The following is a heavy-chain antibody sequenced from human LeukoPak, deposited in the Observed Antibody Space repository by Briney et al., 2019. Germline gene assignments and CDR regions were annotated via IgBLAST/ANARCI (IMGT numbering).Heavy chain of an antibody. D-gene: IGHD6-25*01. J-gene: IGHJ4*02. V-gene: IGHV1-2*02. Sequence: RASVKVSCKASGYIFTGQFIHWVRQAPGQGLEWMAMYNPNSGDTTFSQRFQDRVTMTRDTSVNTAFMELSRLTSDDTAVYYCARGGPRGNGFDYWGQGTLVSVSS. CDR3: ARGGPRGNGFDY. CDR1: GYIFTGQF. CDR2: YNPNSGDT.